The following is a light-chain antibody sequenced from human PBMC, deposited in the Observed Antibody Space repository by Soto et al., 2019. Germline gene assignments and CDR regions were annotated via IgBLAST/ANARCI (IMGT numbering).Light chain of an antibody. CDR2: EGS. J-gene: IGLJ1*01. CDR3: SSYAGIRTYV. CDR1: SSDVGSYDF. V-gene: IGLV2-23*01. Sequence: QDVLTQPASVSGSPGHSITISCTGTSSDVGSYDFVSWYQQHPGKAPKLLIYEGSKRPSGVSDRFSGSKSGNTASLTISGLQAEDEADYHCSSYAGIRTYVFGSGTKVTV.